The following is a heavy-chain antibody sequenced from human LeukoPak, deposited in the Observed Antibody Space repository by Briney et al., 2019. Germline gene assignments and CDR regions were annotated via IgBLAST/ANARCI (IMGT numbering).Heavy chain of an antibody. CDR3: AREVKQWLVRGVFDY. CDR2: ISSSGSTI. CDR1: GFTFSIYE. D-gene: IGHD6-19*01. Sequence: TGGSLGLSCAASGFTFSIYEMNWVRQAPGKGLEWVSYISSSGSTIYYADSVKGRFTISRDNAKNSLYLQMNSLRAEDTAVYYCAREVKQWLVRGVFDYWGQGTLVTVSS. J-gene: IGHJ4*02. V-gene: IGHV3-48*03.